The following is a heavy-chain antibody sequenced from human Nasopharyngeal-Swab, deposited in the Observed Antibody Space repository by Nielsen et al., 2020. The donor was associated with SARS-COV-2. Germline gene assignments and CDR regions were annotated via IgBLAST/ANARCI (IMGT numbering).Heavy chain of an antibody. J-gene: IGHJ6*02. D-gene: IGHD1-14*01. Sequence: GGSLRLSCVASGFTFSSYAMSWVRQAPGKGLEWVSSISGSGDTTHYADSVEGRFTISRDTSKNTLYLQMNSLRAEDTVVYYCATGEPNYYYYYGMDVWGQGTTVTVSS. CDR2: ISGSGDTT. V-gene: IGHV3-23*01. CDR1: GFTFSSYA. CDR3: ATGEPNYYYYYGMDV.